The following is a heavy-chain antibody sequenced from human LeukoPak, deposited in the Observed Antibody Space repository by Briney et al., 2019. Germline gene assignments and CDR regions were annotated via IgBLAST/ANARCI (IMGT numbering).Heavy chain of an antibody. V-gene: IGHV4-39*07. D-gene: IGHD6-13*01. CDR2: IYYSGRT. CDR3: ARVKGSSWQLFDY. CDR1: GGSISSSSYY. Sequence: SETLSLTCTVSGGSISSSSYYWVWIRQPPGQGLEWIGSIYYSGRTYYNPSLKRRVTISVDTSKNQFSLKLSSVTAADTAVYYCARVKGSSWQLFDYWGQGTLVTVSS. J-gene: IGHJ4*02.